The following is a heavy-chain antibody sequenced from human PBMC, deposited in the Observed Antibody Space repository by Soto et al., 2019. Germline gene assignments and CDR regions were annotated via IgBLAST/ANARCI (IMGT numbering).Heavy chain of an antibody. CDR2: IWHTGST. D-gene: IGHD3-22*01. J-gene: IGHJ5*02. CDR1: GGSISSGGYY. Sequence: SETLSLTCTVSGGSISSGGYYWSWIRQHPGKGLEWIGYIWHTGSTYYKTSLKSRITISVDTSKNQISMKLSSVTAAETAVYFFATIYDSSGYYYGNNWFDPWGQGTLVTVSS. CDR3: ATIYDSSGYYYGNNWFDP. V-gene: IGHV4-31*03.